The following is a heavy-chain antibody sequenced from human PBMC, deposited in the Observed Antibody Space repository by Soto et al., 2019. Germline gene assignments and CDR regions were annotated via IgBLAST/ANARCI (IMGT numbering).Heavy chain of an antibody. D-gene: IGHD3-22*01. V-gene: IGHV3-15*07. J-gene: IGHJ4*02. CDR2: IQSKTDGGTT. CDR3: TADQGYLTY. Sequence: ETLSLTCAVYGGSFSGYYWSWIRQPPGKGLEWVGRIQSKTDGGTTDYAAPVKGRFTISRDDSQNMLFLEMNSLKTEDTAVYYCTADQGYLTYWGQGTLVTVSS. CDR1: GGSFSGYY.